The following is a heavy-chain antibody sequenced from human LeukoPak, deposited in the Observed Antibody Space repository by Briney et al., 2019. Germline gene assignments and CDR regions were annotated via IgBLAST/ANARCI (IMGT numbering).Heavy chain of an antibody. Sequence: ASVKVSCKASGYTFTGYYMHWVRQAPGQGLEWMGWINPNSGGTNYAQKFQGRVTMTRDTSISTAYMELSRLRSDDTAVYYCARDPPASLEFQGYCSSTSCNPGYWGQGTLVTVSS. J-gene: IGHJ4*02. D-gene: IGHD2-2*01. V-gene: IGHV1-2*02. CDR1: GYTFTGYY. CDR3: ARDPPASLEFQGYCSSTSCNPGY. CDR2: INPNSGGT.